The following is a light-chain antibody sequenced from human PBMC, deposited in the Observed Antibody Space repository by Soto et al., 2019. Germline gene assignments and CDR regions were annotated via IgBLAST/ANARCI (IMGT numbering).Light chain of an antibody. Sequence: EIVLTQSPDTLSLSPLEIATLSFLASHSVITHLAWFQQRPGQTPRLLIYDASTRAPGIPARFSGRGSGTDFTLTISRLEPEDFAVYYCQQYGSSAWTFGQGTKVDIK. CDR3: QQYGSSAWT. CDR1: HSVITH. J-gene: IGKJ1*01. CDR2: DAS. V-gene: IGKV3-20*01.